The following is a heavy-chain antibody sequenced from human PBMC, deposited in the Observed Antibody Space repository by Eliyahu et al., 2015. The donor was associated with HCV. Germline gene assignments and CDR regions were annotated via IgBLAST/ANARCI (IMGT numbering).Heavy chain of an antibody. CDR3: APSQLLLSWFDP. CDR2: ISGSGGST. CDR1: GFTFSSYV. D-gene: IGHD2-2*01. J-gene: IGHJ5*02. V-gene: IGHV3-23*01. Sequence: EVQLLESGGGLVQPGGSLRLSCAASGFTFSSYVMTWVRQAPGKGLEWVSAISGSGGSTYYADSVKGRFTISRDNSKNTLYLQMTSLRAEDTALYYCAPSQLLLSWFDPWGQGTLVTVSS.